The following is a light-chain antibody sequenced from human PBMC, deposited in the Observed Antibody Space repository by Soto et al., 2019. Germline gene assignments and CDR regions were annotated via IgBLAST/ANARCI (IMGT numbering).Light chain of an antibody. Sequence: QSALTHPPSAYGSPGQSVTISCAGSGNDTAVYDFVSWYHQYPGTAPKLIIYEATKRPSGVPDRFSGSKSASTASLTVSGVQAEDEADFYCSSYGGSNTLVFGGGTKLTVL. V-gene: IGLV2-8*01. J-gene: IGLJ2*01. CDR1: GNDTAVYDF. CDR3: SSYGGSNTLV. CDR2: EAT.